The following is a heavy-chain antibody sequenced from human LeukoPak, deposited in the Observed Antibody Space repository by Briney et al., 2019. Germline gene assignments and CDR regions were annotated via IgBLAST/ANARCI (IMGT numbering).Heavy chain of an antibody. D-gene: IGHD6-13*01. J-gene: IGHJ4*02. CDR2: ISSSSSTI. CDR1: GFTFSSYS. V-gene: IGHV3-48*01. CDR3: ARDLIADTYYFDY. Sequence: GGSLRLSCAASGFTFSSYSMNWVRQAPGKGLEWVSYISSSSSTIYYADSVKGRFTISRDNAKNSLYLQMNSLRAEDTAVYYCARDLIADTYYFDYWGQGTLVTVSS.